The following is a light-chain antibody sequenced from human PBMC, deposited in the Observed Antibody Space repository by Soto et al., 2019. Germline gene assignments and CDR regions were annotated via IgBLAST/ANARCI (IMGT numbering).Light chain of an antibody. J-gene: IGKJ2*01. CDR1: QSLFYSSNNNNY. CDR3: QQYFSMPYT. V-gene: IGKV4-1*01. Sequence: DIVMTQSPESLAVSLGERATINCRSSQSLFYSSNNNNYLAWHQQKPGQPPKVLIYWASTRESGVPDRFSGSGSGTDFTLTISSLQAEDVAVYYCQQYFSMPYTFGQGTKLEIK. CDR2: WAS.